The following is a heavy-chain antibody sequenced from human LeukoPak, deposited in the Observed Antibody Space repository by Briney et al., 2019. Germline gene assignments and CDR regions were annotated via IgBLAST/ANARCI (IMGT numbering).Heavy chain of an antibody. J-gene: IGHJ6*03. CDR3: AGDSSSSGYYYYYMDV. CDR2: MNPNSGNT. CDR1: GYTFTSYD. V-gene: IGHV1-8*01. D-gene: IGHD6-6*01. Sequence: ASVKVSCKASGYTFTSYDINWVRQATGQGLEWMGWMNPNSGNTGYAQKFQGRVTMTRNTSISTAYMELSSLRSDDTAVYYCAGDSSSSGYYYYYMDVWGKGTTVTVSS.